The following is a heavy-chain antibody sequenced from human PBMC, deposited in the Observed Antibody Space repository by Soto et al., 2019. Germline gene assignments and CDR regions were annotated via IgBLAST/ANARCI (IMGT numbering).Heavy chain of an antibody. CDR2: ISGSGGST. Sequence: QTGGSLRLSCAASGFTFSSYAMSWVRQAPGKGLEWVSAISGSGGSTYYADSVKGRFTISRDNSKNTLYLQMNSLRAEDTAVYYCAKDLYLGYYYYGMDVWGQGTTVTVSS. CDR3: AKDLYLGYYYYGMDV. J-gene: IGHJ6*02. CDR1: GFTFSSYA. V-gene: IGHV3-23*01. D-gene: IGHD3-16*01.